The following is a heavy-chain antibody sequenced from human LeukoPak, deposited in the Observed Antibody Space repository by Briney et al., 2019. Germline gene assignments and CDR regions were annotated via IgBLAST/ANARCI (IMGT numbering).Heavy chain of an antibody. Sequence: GGSLRLSCAASGFTFSSYSINWVRQAPGKGLEWVSSISSSSSYIYYADSVKGRFTISRDNSKNTLYLQMNSLRAEDTAVYYCARVVVVVNWYFDLWGRGTLVTVSS. V-gene: IGHV3-21*04. CDR1: GFTFSSYS. D-gene: IGHD2-15*01. J-gene: IGHJ2*01. CDR2: ISSSSSYI. CDR3: ARVVVVVNWYFDL.